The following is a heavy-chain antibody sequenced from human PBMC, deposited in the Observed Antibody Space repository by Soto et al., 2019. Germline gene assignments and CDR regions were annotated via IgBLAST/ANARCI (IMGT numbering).Heavy chain of an antibody. CDR2: ISSSSSYI. J-gene: IGHJ4*02. Sequence: PGGSLRLSCAASGFTFSSYSMNWVRQAPGKGLEWVSSISSSSSYIYYADSVKGRFTISRDNAKNSLYLQMNSLRAEDTAVYYCARVSDYFWGSYPSPAYWGQGTLVTVSS. V-gene: IGHV3-21*01. CDR3: ARVSDYFWGSYPSPAY. CDR1: GFTFSSYS. D-gene: IGHD3-16*01.